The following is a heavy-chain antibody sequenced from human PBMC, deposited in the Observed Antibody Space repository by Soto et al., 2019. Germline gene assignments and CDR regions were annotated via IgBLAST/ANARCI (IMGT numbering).Heavy chain of an antibody. CDR2: IYYSGST. D-gene: IGHD2-15*01. V-gene: IGHV4-31*03. Sequence: QVQLQESGPGLVKPSQTLSLTCTVSGGSISSGGYFWSWIRQHPGKGLEWIGYIYYSGSTYYNPSLKSRVTISVDTSKNQFSLKLTSVTAADTAVYSCVREDGGYCSGGSCIQTNWFDPWGQGTRVTVSS. CDR1: GGSISSGGYF. J-gene: IGHJ5*02. CDR3: VREDGGYCSGGSCIQTNWFDP.